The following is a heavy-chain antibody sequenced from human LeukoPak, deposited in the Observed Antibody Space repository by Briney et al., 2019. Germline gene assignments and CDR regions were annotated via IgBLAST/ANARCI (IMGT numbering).Heavy chain of an antibody. Sequence: SETLSLTCTVSGGSVSSYYWSWTRQPPGKGLEWIGYFSYSGSTNYNPSPKSRVTISVDTSKNQFSLKLSSVTAADTAVYYCARGPLDSGYTYFDYWGQGTLVSVAS. CDR1: GGSVSSYY. CDR2: FSYSGST. CDR3: ARGPLDSGYTYFDY. D-gene: IGHD5-12*01. V-gene: IGHV4-59*02. J-gene: IGHJ4*02.